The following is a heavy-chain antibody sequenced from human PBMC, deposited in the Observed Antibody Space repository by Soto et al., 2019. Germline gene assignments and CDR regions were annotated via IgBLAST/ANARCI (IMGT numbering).Heavy chain of an antibody. D-gene: IGHD1-1*01. V-gene: IGHV1-69*01. CDR3: AGAIGDLPGYNMDDHSGVGV. Sequence: QVQLVQSGPEIKKPGSSVKVSCKASGGSFSTFAFGWVRQAPGQGLEWMGGIVPMFGTRDYAQRFQGRVTFTADDSTSTAYMELSSLTSEDTGVYYCAGAIGDLPGYNMDDHSGVGVWGQGTTVTVSS. CDR1: GGSFSTFA. CDR2: IVPMFGTR. J-gene: IGHJ6*02.